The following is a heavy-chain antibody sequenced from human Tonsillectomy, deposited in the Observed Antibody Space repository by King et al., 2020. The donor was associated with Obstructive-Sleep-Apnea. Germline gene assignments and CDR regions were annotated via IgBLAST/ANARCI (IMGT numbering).Heavy chain of an antibody. V-gene: IGHV4-4*07. Sequence: VQLQESGPGLVKPSETLSLTCTVSGGSISSYYWSWIRQPAGKGLEWIGRIYTSGSTNYNPSLKSRVTMSVDTSKNQFSLKLSSVTAADTAVYYCARDMSLIWFGETYYYYGMDVWGQGTTVTVSS. CDR3: ARDMSLIWFGETYYYYGMDV. CDR2: IYTSGST. CDR1: GGSISSYY. D-gene: IGHD3-10*01. J-gene: IGHJ6*02.